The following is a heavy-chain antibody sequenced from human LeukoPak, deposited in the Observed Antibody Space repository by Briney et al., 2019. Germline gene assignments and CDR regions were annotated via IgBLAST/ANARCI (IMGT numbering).Heavy chain of an antibody. V-gene: IGHV1-18*01. D-gene: IGHD2-2*01. CDR1: GYSFTSYG. J-gene: IGHJ5*02. Sequence: ASVKVSCKASGYSFTSYGITWVRDAPGQGPEWMGWISGSTGNTHYAQNVQGRVTMTTDTATSTAYMELRSLGSDDTAVYYCARVGRDCSSINCYWEDWFDPWGQGTLVIVSS. CDR3: ARVGRDCSSINCYWEDWFDP. CDR2: ISGSTGNT.